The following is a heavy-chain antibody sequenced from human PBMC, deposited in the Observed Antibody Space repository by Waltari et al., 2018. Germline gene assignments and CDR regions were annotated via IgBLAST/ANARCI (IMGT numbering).Heavy chain of an antibody. J-gene: IGHJ4*02. CDR1: GYSISSGYY. CDR2: IYHSGST. D-gene: IGHD6-13*01. Sequence: QLQLQESGPGLVKPSETLSLTCAVSGYSISSGYYWGWIRQPPGKGLEWIGSIYHSGSTYYNPSLKSRVTISVDTSKNQFSLKLSSVTAADTAVYYCAREGIAAAGTDYWGQGTLVTVSS. CDR3: AREGIAAAGTDY. V-gene: IGHV4-38-2*02.